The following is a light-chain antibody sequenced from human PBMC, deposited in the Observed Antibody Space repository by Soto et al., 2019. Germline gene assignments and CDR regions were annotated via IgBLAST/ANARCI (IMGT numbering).Light chain of an antibody. V-gene: IGKV1-5*03. CDR2: EAS. Sequence: DIPMTQSPPTLSASVGDRVTLTCRASRSVSTWLAWYQQKPGKAPKLLIYEASRLDSGVPSRFSGSGSGTDFTLTINSLQPDDFATYYCQQYNNLWTFGQGTKVEI. CDR3: QQYNNLWT. J-gene: IGKJ1*01. CDR1: RSVSTW.